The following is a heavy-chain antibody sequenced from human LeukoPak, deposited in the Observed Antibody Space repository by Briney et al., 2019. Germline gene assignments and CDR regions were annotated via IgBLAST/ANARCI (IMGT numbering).Heavy chain of an antibody. J-gene: IGHJ3*02. CDR1: GYTFTSYY. CDR2: INPSGGST. V-gene: IGHV1-46*01. Sequence: ASVKVSCKASGYTFTSYYMHWVRQAPGQGLEWMGIINPSGGSTSYAQKFQGRVTMTRDTSTSTVYMELSSLRSEDTAVYYCARQSGYSSSWYENAFDIWGQGTMVTVSS. D-gene: IGHD6-13*01. CDR3: ARQSGYSSSWYENAFDI.